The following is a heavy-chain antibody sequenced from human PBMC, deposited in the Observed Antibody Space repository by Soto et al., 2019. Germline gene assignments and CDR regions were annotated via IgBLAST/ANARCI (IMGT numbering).Heavy chain of an antibody. Sequence: GESLKISCAASGFTFSNAWMSWVRQAPGKGLEWVGRIKSKTDGGTTDYAAPVKGRFTISRDDSKNTLYLQMNSLKTEDTAVYYCTTWDIVVPPFDYWGQGTLVTVSS. CDR1: GFTFSNAW. D-gene: IGHD2-2*01. CDR3: TTWDIVVPPFDY. J-gene: IGHJ4*02. V-gene: IGHV3-15*01. CDR2: IKSKTDGGTT.